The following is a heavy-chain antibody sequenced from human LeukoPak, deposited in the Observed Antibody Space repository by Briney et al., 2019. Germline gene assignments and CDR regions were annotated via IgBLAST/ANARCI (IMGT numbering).Heavy chain of an antibody. CDR3: ARAGVVRGPYYCGMDV. CDR1: GFTFSSYW. D-gene: IGHD3-10*01. CDR2: IKQDGSEK. Sequence: GGSLRLSCAASGFTFSSYWMSWVRQAPGKGLEWVANIKQDGSEKYYVDSVKGRFTISRDNAKNSLYLQMNSLRAEDTAVYYCARAGVVRGPYYCGMDVWGQGTTVTVSS. V-gene: IGHV3-7*01. J-gene: IGHJ6*02.